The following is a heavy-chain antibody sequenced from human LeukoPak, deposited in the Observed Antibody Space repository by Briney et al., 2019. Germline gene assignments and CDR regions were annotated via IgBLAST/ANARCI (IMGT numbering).Heavy chain of an antibody. CDR3: ARDYYSSSYNWFDP. J-gene: IGHJ5*02. Sequence: GGSLRLSCAASGFTFSSYSMNWVRQTPGKGLEWVSSISSSSSYVYYADSVKGRFTISRDNAKNSLYLQMNSLRAEDTAVYYCARDYYSSSYNWFDPWGQGTLVTVSS. CDR2: ISSSSSYV. V-gene: IGHV3-21*01. D-gene: IGHD6-13*01. CDR1: GFTFSSYS.